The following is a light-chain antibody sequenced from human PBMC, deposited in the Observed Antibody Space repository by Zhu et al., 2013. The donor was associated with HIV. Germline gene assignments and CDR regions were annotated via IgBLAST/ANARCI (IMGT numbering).Light chain of an antibody. V-gene: IGKV1-39*01. CDR1: QTITNY. CDR3: QESYSMSFT. J-gene: IGKJ3*01. CDR2: GAS. Sequence: DIQMTQSPSSLSASVGDRVTITCRASQTITNYLNWYQQKPGKAPNLLIYGASSLQSGVPSRFSGSGSGTDFTLTISSLQPEDFATYYCQESYSMSFTFGPGTKVEIK.